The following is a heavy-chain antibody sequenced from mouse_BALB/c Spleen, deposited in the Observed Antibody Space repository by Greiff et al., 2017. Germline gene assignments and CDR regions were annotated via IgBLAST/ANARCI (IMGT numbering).Heavy chain of an antibody. D-gene: IGHD6-2*01. CDR3: ARASRDY. Sequence: EVQLVESGGGLVQPGGSRKLSCAASGFTFSSFGMHWVRQAPEKGLEWVAYISSGSSTIYYADTVKGRFTISRDNPKNTLFLQMTSLRSEDTAMYYCARASRDYWGQGTTLTVSS. V-gene: IGHV5-17*02. CDR1: GFTFSSFG. CDR2: ISSGSSTI. J-gene: IGHJ2*01.